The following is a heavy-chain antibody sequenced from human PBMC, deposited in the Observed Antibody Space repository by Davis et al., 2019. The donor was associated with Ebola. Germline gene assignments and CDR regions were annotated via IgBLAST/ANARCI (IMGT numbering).Heavy chain of an antibody. Sequence: PGGSLRLSCEASGFTFSSYWMHWVRQAPGKGLVWVSRISGEGSTTKYADSVKGRFTISRDNAKNTLYLQMNSLRAEDTAVYYCARGGSYPGSWGQGTLVTVSS. J-gene: IGHJ5*02. CDR1: GFTFSSYW. CDR3: ARGGSYPGS. CDR2: ISGEGSTT. D-gene: IGHD1-26*01. V-gene: IGHV3-74*03.